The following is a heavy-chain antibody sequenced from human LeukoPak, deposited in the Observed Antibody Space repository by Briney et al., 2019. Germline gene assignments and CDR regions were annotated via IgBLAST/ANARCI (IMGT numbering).Heavy chain of an antibody. CDR2: IYTSGTT. D-gene: IGHD6-6*01. Sequence: PSETLSLTCTVSGGSVRRGNYYWTWIRQPAGSGLEWIVRIYTSGTTDYNPSLRTRVTISVDASRNQFSLNLSSVTAADTAVYYCARWSGSVTARNYYYYMDVWGEGTTVTVSS. CDR1: GGSVRRGNYY. J-gene: IGHJ6*03. V-gene: IGHV4-61*02. CDR3: ARWSGSVTARNYYYYMDV.